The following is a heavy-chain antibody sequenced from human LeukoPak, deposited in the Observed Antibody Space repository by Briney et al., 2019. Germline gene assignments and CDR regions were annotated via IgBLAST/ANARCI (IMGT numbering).Heavy chain of an antibody. CDR2: IGISSGPL. D-gene: IGHD3-10*01. V-gene: IGHV3-48*04. CDR3: ARAKAYTSSYSFDY. Sequence: PGGSLRLSCAASGFTFNNYAMNWVRQTPGGGLEWVSFIGISSGPLLYADSVKGRFTISRDNAKASVYLQMNRLRAEDTAVYYCARAKAYTSSYSFDYWGQGILVTVSS. CDR1: GFTFNNYA. J-gene: IGHJ4*02.